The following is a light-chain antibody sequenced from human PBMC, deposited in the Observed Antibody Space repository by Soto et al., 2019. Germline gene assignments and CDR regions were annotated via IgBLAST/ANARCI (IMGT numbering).Light chain of an antibody. Sequence: DTQRTQSPSTLSASVGDRVTLTCRASQSVSMWLAWYQQKPGKAPRLLIYDASNLESGVPSRFSGSGSGTEFTLTISSLQPEAAATFYCQQYNTYLTWTFGQGTKVDI. CDR2: DAS. V-gene: IGKV1-5*01. CDR1: QSVSMW. J-gene: IGKJ1*01. CDR3: QQYNTYLTWT.